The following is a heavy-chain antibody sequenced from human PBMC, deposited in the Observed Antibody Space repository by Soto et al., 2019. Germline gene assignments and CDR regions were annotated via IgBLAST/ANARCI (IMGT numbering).Heavy chain of an antibody. D-gene: IGHD4-17*01. CDR1: GFTFSNAW. CDR3: TTDHRDYGDHGFQGYWYFDL. Sequence: GGSLRLSCAASGFTFSNAWMNWVRQAPGKGLEWVGRIKSKTDGGTTDYAAPVKGRFTISRDDSKNTLYLQMNSLKTEDTAVYYCTTDHRDYGDHGFQGYWYFDLWGRGTLVTVSS. J-gene: IGHJ2*01. CDR2: IKSKTDGGTT. V-gene: IGHV3-15*07.